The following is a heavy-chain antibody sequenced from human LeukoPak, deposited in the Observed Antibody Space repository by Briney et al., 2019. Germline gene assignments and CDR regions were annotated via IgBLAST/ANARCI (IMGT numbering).Heavy chain of an antibody. J-gene: IGHJ3*02. CDR2: IYSSDAT. CDR1: GFTFSGYA. Sequence: GGSLRLSCAASGFTFSGYAMNWVRQAPGKGLEWVSHIYSSDATYADSVKGRFSISRDNAKNSLFLQMNSLRDEDTAVYYCARDLHYPFGIWGQGKNVNGSS. D-gene: IGHD3-10*01. CDR3: ARDLHYPFGI. V-gene: IGHV3-48*02.